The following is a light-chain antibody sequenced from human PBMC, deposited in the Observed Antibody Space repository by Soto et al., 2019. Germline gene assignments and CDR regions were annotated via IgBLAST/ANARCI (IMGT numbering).Light chain of an antibody. J-gene: IGKJ5*01. CDR1: QSISSY. CDR3: QQRGNWPLT. CDR2: DSS. V-gene: IGKV3-11*01. Sequence: EIVLTQSPATLSLSPGERATLSCRASQSISSYLAWYQQNLGQAPRLLISDSSNRSNSVPARFSGSGSGTDFPLTISSLEPEDCAVYYCQQRGNWPLTFGQGTRLDIK.